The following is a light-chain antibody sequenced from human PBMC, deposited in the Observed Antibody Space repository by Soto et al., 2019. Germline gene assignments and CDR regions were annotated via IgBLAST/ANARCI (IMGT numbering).Light chain of an antibody. V-gene: IGKV1-5*01. J-gene: IGKJ1*01. CDR1: RSISDW. Sequence: DIQMTQSPSTLSASIGDRVTITCRASRSISDWLAWYQQKPGKAPELLILDASSLKSGVPSRFSGSGSGTEFTLTISRLQPDDVATYHCLQYSSHSWTFGQGTKVDIK. CDR3: LQYSSHSWT. CDR2: DAS.